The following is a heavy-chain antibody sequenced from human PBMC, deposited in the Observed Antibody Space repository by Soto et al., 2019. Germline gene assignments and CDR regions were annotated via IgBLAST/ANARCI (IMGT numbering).Heavy chain of an antibody. Sequence: SETLSLTCAVSGGSISSGGYSWSWIRQPPGKGLEWIGYIYHSGSTYYNPSLKSRVTISVDRSKNQFSLKLSSVTAADTAVYYCARSYYDFWSGSASNYYFDYWGQGTLVTVSS. CDR2: IYHSGST. V-gene: IGHV4-30-2*01. CDR3: ARSYYDFWSGSASNYYFDY. CDR1: GGSISSGGYS. D-gene: IGHD3-3*01. J-gene: IGHJ4*02.